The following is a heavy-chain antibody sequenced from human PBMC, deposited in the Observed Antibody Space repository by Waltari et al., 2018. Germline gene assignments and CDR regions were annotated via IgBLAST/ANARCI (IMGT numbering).Heavy chain of an antibody. CDR3: ARRSRVGTAVDV. V-gene: IGHV3-23*01. CDR2: ISTSCGST. J-gene: IGHJ6*02. Sequence: EVQHLESGGGLVQPAGSLRLSCAASGFPFRSFAMTWVRQAPGKGLEWVPGISTSCGSTYYADSVKGRFTISRDNSKNTLYLQLNGLRAEDTAVYYCARRSRVGTAVDVWGQGTTVTVSS. D-gene: IGHD2-15*01. CDR1: GFPFRSFA.